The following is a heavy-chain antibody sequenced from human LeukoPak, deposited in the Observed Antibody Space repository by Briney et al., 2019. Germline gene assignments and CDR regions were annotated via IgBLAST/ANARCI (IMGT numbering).Heavy chain of an antibody. CDR1: GGSISSYY. CDR3: AVTSPYYYDSSGYFAFDI. D-gene: IGHD3-22*01. CDR2: IYTSGST. Sequence: SETLSLTCTVSGGSISSYYWSWIRQPAGKGLEWIGRIYTSGSTNYNPSLKSRVTMSVDTSKNQFSLKLSSVTAADTAVYYCAVTSPYYYDSSGYFAFDIWGQGTMVTVSS. V-gene: IGHV4-4*07. J-gene: IGHJ3*02.